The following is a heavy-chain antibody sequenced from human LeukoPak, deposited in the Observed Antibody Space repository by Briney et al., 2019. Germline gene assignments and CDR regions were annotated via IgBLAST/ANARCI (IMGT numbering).Heavy chain of an antibody. CDR2: IKSKNDGGTT. J-gene: IGHJ4*02. CDR3: TTDLPDYAPYDFDY. Sequence: GGSLRLSCAASGFTFNYAWMNWVRQAPGKGLEWVGRIKSKNDGGTTDYAAPVKGRFTISRDDSQNTLSLQMNGLKTEDTAVYYCTTDLPDYAPYDFDYWGQGILATVSS. CDR1: GFTFNYAW. D-gene: IGHD4-17*01. V-gene: IGHV3-15*01.